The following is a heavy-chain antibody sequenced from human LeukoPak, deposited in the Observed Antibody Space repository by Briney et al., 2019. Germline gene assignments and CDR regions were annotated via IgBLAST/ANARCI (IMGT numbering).Heavy chain of an antibody. Sequence: ASVKVSCKPSGYTFANYGINWVRQAPGQGLEWMGWISLDSGNTGYAQRVQGRVTLTTDTSTSTAYMELRSLRSDDTAVYFCARVTYLRPYQLDYWGQGTLVSISS. V-gene: IGHV1-18*01. D-gene: IGHD2-2*01. CDR1: GYTFANYG. CDR3: ARVTYLRPYQLDY. CDR2: ISLDSGNT. J-gene: IGHJ4*02.